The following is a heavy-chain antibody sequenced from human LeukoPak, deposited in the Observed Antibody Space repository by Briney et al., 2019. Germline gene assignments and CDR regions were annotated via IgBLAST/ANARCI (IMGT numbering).Heavy chain of an antibody. Sequence: ASVKVSCKASGYTFTSYGINWVRQAPGQGLEWMGWIRVYNGNTNYAQKFQGRVTMTRDMSTSTVYMELSSLRSEDTAVYYCARDELTYSSGWYHAFDIWGQGTMVTVSS. CDR1: GYTFTSYG. V-gene: IGHV1-18*01. J-gene: IGHJ3*02. CDR2: IRVYNGNT. D-gene: IGHD6-19*01. CDR3: ARDELTYSSGWYHAFDI.